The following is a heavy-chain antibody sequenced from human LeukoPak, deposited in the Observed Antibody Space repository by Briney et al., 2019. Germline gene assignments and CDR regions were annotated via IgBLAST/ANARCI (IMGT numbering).Heavy chain of an antibody. J-gene: IGHJ5*02. V-gene: IGHV3-30*18. D-gene: IGHD6-13*01. CDR1: GFIFSDYG. CDR2: ISYNGNNK. Sequence: PGGSLRLSCAASGFIFSDYGMHWVRQAPGKGLEWVAVISYNGNNKYYADSVKGRFTISRDNSKNTLFLQMDSLRPEDTALYYCAKRGFSSSSQFLDLWGQGTLVTVSS. CDR3: AKRGFSSSSQFLDL.